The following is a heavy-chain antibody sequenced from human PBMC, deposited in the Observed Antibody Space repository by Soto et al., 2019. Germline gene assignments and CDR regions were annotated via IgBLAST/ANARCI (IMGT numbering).Heavy chain of an antibody. CDR1: GVSVSETYW. D-gene: IGHD6-13*01. Sequence: QVHLQESGPGLVEPSETLSLTCAVSGVSVSETYWWSWVRQPPGKGLEWIGEISHRGTPHYNASLWSWLRHVKEKSRNQNFLNLVSFTAAESASYFWARHVGVPGTRGFDYWGQGTLVTVSS. J-gene: IGHJ4*02. CDR2: ISHRGTP. CDR3: ARHVGVPGTRGFDY. V-gene: IGHV4-4*02.